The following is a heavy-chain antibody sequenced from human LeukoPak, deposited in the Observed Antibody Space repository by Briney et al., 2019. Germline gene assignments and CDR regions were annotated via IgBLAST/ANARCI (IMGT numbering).Heavy chain of an antibody. D-gene: IGHD3-22*01. CDR3: ARYYYDSSGYSQLDY. CDR2: INHSGST. J-gene: IGHJ4*02. Sequence: SETLSLTCAVYGGSFSGYYWSWIRQPPGKGLEWIGEINHSGSTNYNPSLKSRVTISVDTSKNQFSLKPSSVTAADTAVYYCARYYYDSSGYSQLDYWGQGTLVTVSS. V-gene: IGHV4-34*01. CDR1: GGSFSGYY.